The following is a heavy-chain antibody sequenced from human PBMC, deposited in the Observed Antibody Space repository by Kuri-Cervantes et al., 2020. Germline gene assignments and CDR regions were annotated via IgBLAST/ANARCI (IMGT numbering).Heavy chain of an antibody. J-gene: IGHJ4*02. V-gene: IGHV1-46*01. CDR1: GYTFTSYC. CDR2: INPSGGST. Sequence: ASVKVSCKASGYTFTSYCMHWVRQAPGQGLEWMGIINPSGGSTSYAQKFQGRVTMTRDTSASTVYMELSSLRSKDTAVYYCARGVGYDILTGYYPARPYYFDYWGQGTLVTVSS. D-gene: IGHD3-9*01. CDR3: ARGVGYDILTGYYPARPYYFDY.